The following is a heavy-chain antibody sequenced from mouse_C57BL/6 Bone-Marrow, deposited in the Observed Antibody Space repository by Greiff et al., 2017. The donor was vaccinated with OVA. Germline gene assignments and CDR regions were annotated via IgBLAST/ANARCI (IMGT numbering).Heavy chain of an antibody. Sequence: QVQLQQSGAELVRPGTSVKVSCKASGYAFTNYLIEWVKQRPGQGLEWIGVINPGSGGTNYNEKFKGKATLTADKSSSTAYMQLSSLTSEDSAVYFCASYDEGYAMDYWGQGTSVTVSS. D-gene: IGHD2-12*01. CDR2: INPGSGGT. V-gene: IGHV1-54*01. CDR1: GYAFTNYL. CDR3: ASYDEGYAMDY. J-gene: IGHJ4*01.